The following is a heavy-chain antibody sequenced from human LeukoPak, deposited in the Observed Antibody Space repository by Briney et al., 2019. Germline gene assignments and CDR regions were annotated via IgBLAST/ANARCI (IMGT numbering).Heavy chain of an antibody. CDR2: ITGSGGTT. CDR3: AKEDGDSSGYYFDY. J-gene: IGHJ4*02. D-gene: IGHD3-22*01. CDR1: GFAFSNYG. Sequence: QSGGSLRLSCAASGFAFSNYGMNWVRQAPGKGLEWVSGITGSGGTTYYADSVKGRFTISRDNSKNTLYLQMNSLRAEDTAVYYCAKEDGDSSGYYFDYWGQGTLVTVSS. V-gene: IGHV3-23*01.